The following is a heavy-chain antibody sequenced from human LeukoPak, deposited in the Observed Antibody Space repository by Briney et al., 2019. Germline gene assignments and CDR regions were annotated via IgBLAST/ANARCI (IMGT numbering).Heavy chain of an antibody. D-gene: IGHD3-3*02. CDR1: GFTITNAR. V-gene: IGHV3-15*01. Sequence: PGGSLRLSRAASGFTITNARMGWVRQVPGKGLEWVGLIKSKIDGGTTDFAAPVKGRFTISIDDSKHTLYLQMNSLKSEDTGVYYCTAGYGHSDFDFWGQGTLVTVSS. CDR2: IKSKIDGGTT. J-gene: IGHJ4*02. CDR3: TAGYGHSDFDF.